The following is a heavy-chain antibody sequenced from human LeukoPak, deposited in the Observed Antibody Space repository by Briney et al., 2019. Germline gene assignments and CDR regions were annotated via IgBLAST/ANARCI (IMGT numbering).Heavy chain of an antibody. CDR2: IYYSGST. V-gene: IGHV4-59*08. D-gene: IGHD2-15*01. Sequence: SETLSLTCTVSGGSISRYYLNWIRRRPGKGLDWIGYIYYSGSTNYNPTLKSRVTISLDTSKNQFSLKLSSVTAADTAVYYCARSGSYAAAGDYWGQGTLVTVSS. CDR3: ARSGSYAAAGDY. CDR1: GGSISRYY. J-gene: IGHJ4*02.